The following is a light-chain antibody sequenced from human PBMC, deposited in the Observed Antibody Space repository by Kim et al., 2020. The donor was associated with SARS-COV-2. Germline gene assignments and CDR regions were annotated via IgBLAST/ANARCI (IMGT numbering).Light chain of an antibody. CDR3: QVWDSTADHMV. V-gene: IGLV3-21*04. J-gene: IGLJ3*02. CDR2: SDS. Sequence: SYELTQPPSVSVAPGKTAIITCGGNNIGRKTVHWYQQRPGQAPVLVIYSDSVRPSGIPERFSGSNSGDTATLTISRVEAGDEAAYYCQVWDSTADHMVFG. CDR1: NIGRKT.